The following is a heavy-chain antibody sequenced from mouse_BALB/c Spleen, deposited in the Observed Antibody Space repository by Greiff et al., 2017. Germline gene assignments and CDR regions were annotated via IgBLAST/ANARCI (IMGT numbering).Heavy chain of an antibody. CDR1: GFSLTSYG. V-gene: IGHV2-2*02. Sequence: VQLQQSGPGLVQPSQSLSITCTVSGFSLTSYGVHWVRQSPGKGLEWLGVIWSGGSTDYNAAFISRLSISKDNSKSQVFFKMNSLQANDTAIYYCARRGDYDGIYAMDYWGQGTSVTVSS. D-gene: IGHD2-4*01. CDR2: IWSGGST. J-gene: IGHJ4*01. CDR3: ARRGDYDGIYAMDY.